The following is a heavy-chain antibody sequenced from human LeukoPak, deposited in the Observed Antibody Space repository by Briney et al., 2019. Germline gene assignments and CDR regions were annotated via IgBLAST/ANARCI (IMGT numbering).Heavy chain of an antibody. V-gene: IGHV3-74*01. CDR3: ARDNYYDSSGYHDAFDI. D-gene: IGHD3-22*01. Sequence: GGSLRLPCAASGFTFSSYWMHWVRQAPGKGLVWVSRINSDGSSTSYADSVKGRFTISRDNAKNTLYLQMNSLRAEDTAVYYCARDNYYDSSGYHDAFDIWGQGTMVTVSS. J-gene: IGHJ3*02. CDR2: INSDGSST. CDR1: GFTFSSYW.